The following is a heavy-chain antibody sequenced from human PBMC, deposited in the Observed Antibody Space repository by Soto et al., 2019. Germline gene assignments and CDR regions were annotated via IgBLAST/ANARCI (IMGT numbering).Heavy chain of an antibody. CDR3: ARDRLSIAPPLDY. D-gene: IGHD6-6*01. J-gene: IGHJ4*02. CDR1: GLNVRSYR. Sequence: GALRSSGAGRGLNVRSYRRKRVRQGPGKGLEWVSSISSSSSYIYYADSVKGRFTISRDNAKNSLYLQMNSLRAEDTAVYYRARDRLSIAPPLDYWGPGTPVTVSS. CDR2: ISSSSSYI. V-gene: IGHV3-21*01.